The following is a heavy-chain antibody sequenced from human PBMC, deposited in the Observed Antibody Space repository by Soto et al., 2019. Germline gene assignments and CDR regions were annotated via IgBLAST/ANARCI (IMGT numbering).Heavy chain of an antibody. Sequence: SETLSLTCAVYGGSFSGYYWSWIRQPPGKGLEWIGEITHSGSTNYNPSLKSRVTISVDTSKNQFSLKLSSVTAADTAVYYCARRATTCAFDIWGQGTMVTVSS. V-gene: IGHV4-34*01. CDR1: GGSFSGYY. CDR3: ARRATTCAFDI. CDR2: ITHSGST. J-gene: IGHJ3*02. D-gene: IGHD1-26*01.